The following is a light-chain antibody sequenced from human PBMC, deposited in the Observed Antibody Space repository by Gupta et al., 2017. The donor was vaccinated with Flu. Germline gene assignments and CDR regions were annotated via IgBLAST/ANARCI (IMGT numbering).Light chain of an antibody. CDR1: SSDVGGYNY. CDR2: EVT. CDR3: ASYTTTSTWV. J-gene: IGLJ3*02. V-gene: IGLV2-14*01. Sequence: QSALTQPASVSGSPGQSITISCTGTSSDVGGYNYVSWYQQHTGKAPKLMIYEVTDRPSGVSNRFSGSESGNTASLTISGLQAEDEADYFCASYTTTSTWVFSGGTKLTVL.